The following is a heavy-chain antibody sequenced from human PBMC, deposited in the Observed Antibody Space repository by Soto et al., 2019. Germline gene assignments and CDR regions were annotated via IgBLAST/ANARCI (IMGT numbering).Heavy chain of an antibody. CDR1: GYTFTGYY. J-gene: IGHJ4*02. V-gene: IGHV1-2*02. CDR2: INPNSAGT. D-gene: IGHD3-22*01. Sequence: ASVKVSCKASGYTFTGYYMHWVRHAPGQGLEWMGWINPNSAGTNYAQKFQGRVTMTRDTSISTAYMELSRLRSDDTAVYYCARDEVPYYYDSSGYFDYWGQGTLVTVSS. CDR3: ARDEVPYYYDSSGYFDY.